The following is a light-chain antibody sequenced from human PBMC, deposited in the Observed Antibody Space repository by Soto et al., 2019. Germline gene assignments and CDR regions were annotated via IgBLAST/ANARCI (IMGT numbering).Light chain of an antibody. Sequence: QLVLTQPPSASGTPGQRVTISCSGSSSNIGSNTVNWYQQFSGTAPKLLIYSNNQRPSGVPDRFSGSKSGTSASLAISGLQSVDEADYYCAAWDDSLNGVVFGGGTKLTVL. CDR3: AAWDDSLNGVV. CDR2: SNN. V-gene: IGLV1-44*01. CDR1: SSNIGSNT. J-gene: IGLJ2*01.